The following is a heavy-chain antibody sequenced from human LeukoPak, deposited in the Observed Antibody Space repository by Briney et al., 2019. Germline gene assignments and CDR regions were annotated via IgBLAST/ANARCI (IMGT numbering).Heavy chain of an antibody. CDR2: ISYDGSNK. CDR3: AKDPRTGAVSGIFYFDY. V-gene: IGHV3-30*04. Sequence: GGSLRLSCAASSFTFSSYAMHWVRQAPGKGLEWVAVISYDGSNKYYADSVKGRFTISRDNSKNTLYLQMDSLGPEDTAVYYCAKDPRTGAVSGIFYFDYWGQGTLLTVSS. CDR1: SFTFSSYA. J-gene: IGHJ4*02. D-gene: IGHD6-19*01.